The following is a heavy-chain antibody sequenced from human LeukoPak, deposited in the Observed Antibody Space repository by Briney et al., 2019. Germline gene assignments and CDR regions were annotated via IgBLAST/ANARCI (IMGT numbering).Heavy chain of an antibody. CDR1: GGSVSGYY. D-gene: IGHD6-13*01. J-gene: IGHJ5*02. V-gene: IGHV4-4*09. CDR2: IYTSGST. Sequence: SETLSLTCTVSGGSVSGYYWSLIRQPPGKGLEWIRYIYTSGSTNYNPSLKSRVTISLDTSKNQFPLKLNSVTAADTAVYYCARLISAAGPSYWFDPWGQGTLVTVSS. CDR3: ARLISAAGPSYWFDP.